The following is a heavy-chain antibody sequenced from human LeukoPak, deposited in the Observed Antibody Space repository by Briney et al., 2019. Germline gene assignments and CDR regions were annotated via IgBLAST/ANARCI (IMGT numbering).Heavy chain of an antibody. D-gene: IGHD3-10*01. CDR1: GYTFTGYY. CDR3: ARPYGSGSYPVY. J-gene: IGHJ4*02. Sequence: ASVKVSCKASGYTFTGYYMHWVRQAHGQGLEWMGWINPNSGGTNYAQKFQGRVTMTRDTSISTAYMELGRLRSDDTAVYYCARPYGSGSYPVYWGQGTLVTVSS. CDR2: INPNSGGT. V-gene: IGHV1-2*02.